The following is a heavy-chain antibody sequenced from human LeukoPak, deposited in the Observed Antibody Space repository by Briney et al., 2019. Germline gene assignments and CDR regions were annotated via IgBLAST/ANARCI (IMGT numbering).Heavy chain of an antibody. Sequence: GGSLRLSCAASGFTFSIYAMHWVRQAPGKGLEWVAFIRYDGNNKNYADSVKGRFTISRDNSKDTLYLQMNSLRAEDTAVYYCTKGDDYGANTRLPKYNWFDPWGQGTLVTVSS. D-gene: IGHD4-23*01. V-gene: IGHV3-30*02. J-gene: IGHJ5*02. CDR1: GFTFSIYA. CDR2: IRYDGNNK. CDR3: TKGDDYGANTRLPKYNWFDP.